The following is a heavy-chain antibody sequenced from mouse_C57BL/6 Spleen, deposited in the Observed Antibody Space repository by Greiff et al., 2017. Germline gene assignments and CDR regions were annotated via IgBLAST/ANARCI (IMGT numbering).Heavy chain of an antibody. D-gene: IGHD1-1*01. V-gene: IGHV1-82*01. CDR3: ARGTVVAGGDWFAY. CDR2: IYPGDGDT. J-gene: IGHJ3*01. Sequence: QVQLQQSGPELVKPGASVKISCKASGYAFSSSWMHWVKQRPGKGLEWIGRIYPGDGDTNYSGKFKGKATLTADKSASTAYMQLSSLTSEDSAVYYCARGTVVAGGDWFAYWGQGTRVTVSA. CDR1: GYAFSSSW.